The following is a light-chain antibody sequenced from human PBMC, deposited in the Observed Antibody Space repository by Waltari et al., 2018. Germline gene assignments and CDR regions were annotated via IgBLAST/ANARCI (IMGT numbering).Light chain of an antibody. CDR3: QHYVRLPAT. CDR2: GAS. CDR1: QCISRT. Sequence: SCRASQCISRTLAWYQQKPGQAPRLLIYGASIRASGIPDKFSGTGSGTDFSLTINRLEPEDFAVYCCQHYVRLPATFGQGTKVEI. J-gene: IGKJ1*01. V-gene: IGKV3-20*01.